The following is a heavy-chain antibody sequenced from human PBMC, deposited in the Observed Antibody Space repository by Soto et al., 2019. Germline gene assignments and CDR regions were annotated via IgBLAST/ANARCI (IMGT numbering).Heavy chain of an antibody. CDR1: GGSISGYY. CDR3: ARESYYGSGATVVAY. D-gene: IGHD3-10*01. V-gene: IGHV4-59*01. J-gene: IGHJ4*02. CDR2: IYYSGTT. Sequence: QVQLQESGPGLVRPSETLSLTCTVSGGSISGYYWSWIRQPPGKGLEWIGYIYYSGTTSYNPSLNSRGTLSVDTSKNPFALKVNSVTAADTAVYYCARESYYGSGATVVAYWGQGTLVTVSS.